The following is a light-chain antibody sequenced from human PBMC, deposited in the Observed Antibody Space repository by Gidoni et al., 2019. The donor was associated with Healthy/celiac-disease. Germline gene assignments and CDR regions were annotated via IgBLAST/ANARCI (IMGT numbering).Light chain of an antibody. CDR3: NSRDSSGNHYV. V-gene: IGLV3-19*01. Sequence: SSELTQDPAVSVALGQTVRITCQGDSLRGYYASWYQQKPGQAPVLVIYGKNNRPSGKPDRFSGSSSGNTASLTITGAQAEDEADYYCNSRDSSGNHYVFGTGTKVTVL. J-gene: IGLJ1*01. CDR1: SLRGYY. CDR2: GKN.